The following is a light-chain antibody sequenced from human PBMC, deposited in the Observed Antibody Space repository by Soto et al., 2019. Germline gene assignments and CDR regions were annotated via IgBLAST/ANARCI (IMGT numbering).Light chain of an antibody. CDR2: EVS. CDR1: SRDVGGYNY. Sequence: QSALTQPASVCGSPGQSITISCTGTSRDVGGYNYVSWHQQHPGKAPKVIITEVSNRPSGVSNRFSGSKSGNTASLTISGLQAEDEADYYCSSYISSSTFVVFGGGTKVTVL. J-gene: IGLJ2*01. V-gene: IGLV2-14*01. CDR3: SSYISSSTFVV.